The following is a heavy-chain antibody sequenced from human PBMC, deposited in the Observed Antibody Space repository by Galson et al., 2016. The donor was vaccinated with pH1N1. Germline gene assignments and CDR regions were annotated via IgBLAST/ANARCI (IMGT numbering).Heavy chain of an antibody. J-gene: IGHJ3*01. D-gene: IGHD3-10*01. CDR1: GLTFSSYE. Sequence: SLRLSCADSGLTFSSYEMNWVRQAPGKGLEWVAFVSSGGYSIQYADSVKGRFTISRDNAKSSLYLQMNSLRPEDTAVYYCATAPTGPGWFGVDVWGQGTVVTVSS. CDR3: ATAPTGPGWFGVDV. V-gene: IGHV3-48*03. CDR2: VSSGGYSI.